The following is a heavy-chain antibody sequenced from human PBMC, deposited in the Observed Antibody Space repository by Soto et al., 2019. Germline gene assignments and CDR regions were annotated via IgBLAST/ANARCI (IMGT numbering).Heavy chain of an antibody. D-gene: IGHD2-15*01. CDR2: ISAYNGNT. CDR3: ARVSAATWRLDYFDY. CDR1: GYTFTSYG. Sequence: GASVKVSCKASGYTFTSYGISWVRQAPGQGLEWMGWISAYNGNTNYAQKLQGRVTMTTDTSTSTAYMELRGLRSDDTAVYYCARVSAATWRLDYFDYWGQGTLVTVSS. V-gene: IGHV1-18*01. J-gene: IGHJ4*02.